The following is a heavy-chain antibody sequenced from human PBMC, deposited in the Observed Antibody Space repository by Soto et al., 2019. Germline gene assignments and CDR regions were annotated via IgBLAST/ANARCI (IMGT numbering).Heavy chain of an antibody. CDR1: GFTFSNAW. Sequence: EVQLVESGGGLVKPGGSLRLSCAASGFTFSNAWMSWVRQAPGKGLEWVGRITSKTDGGTTDYAAPVKGRFTISSDDSNNELSLQMNSLKTEDTAVYYCTTELEQIFGVVIVRPGAFDIWGQGTMVTVSS. CDR2: ITSKTDGGTT. D-gene: IGHD3-3*01. V-gene: IGHV3-15*01. J-gene: IGHJ3*02. CDR3: TTELEQIFGVVIVRPGAFDI.